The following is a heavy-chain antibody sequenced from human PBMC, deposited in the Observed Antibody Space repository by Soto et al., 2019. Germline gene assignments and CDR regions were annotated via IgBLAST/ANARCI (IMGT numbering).Heavy chain of an antibody. CDR3: ARGIAVARPYYSYMDV. Sequence: QVQLQQWGAGLLKPSETLSLTCAVYGGSFSGYYWSWIRQPPGKGLEWIGEINHSGSTNYNPSLTSRVTISVDTSKNQFSLKLSSVTAADTAVYYCARGIAVARPYYSYMDVWGKGTTVTVSS. D-gene: IGHD6-19*01. J-gene: IGHJ6*03. CDR1: GGSFSGYY. CDR2: INHSGST. V-gene: IGHV4-34*01.